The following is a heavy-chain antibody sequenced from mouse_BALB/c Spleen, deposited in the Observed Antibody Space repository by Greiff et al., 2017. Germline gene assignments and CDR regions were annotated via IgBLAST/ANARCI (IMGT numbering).Heavy chain of an antibody. Sequence: EVKLQESGAELVRPGALVKLSCKASGFNIKDYYMHWVKQRPEQGLEWIGWIDPENGNTIYDPKFPGKASITADTSSNTAYLQLSSLTSEDTAVYYCARKGSTMMTGGRLAYWGQGTLVTVSA. CDR1: GFNIKDYY. CDR2: IDPENGNT. V-gene: IGHV14-1*02. J-gene: IGHJ3*01. D-gene: IGHD2-4*01. CDR3: ARKGSTMMTGGRLAY.